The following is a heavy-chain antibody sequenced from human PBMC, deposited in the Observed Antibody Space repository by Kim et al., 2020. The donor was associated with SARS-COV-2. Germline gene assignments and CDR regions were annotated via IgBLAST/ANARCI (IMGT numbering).Heavy chain of an antibody. CDR2: IYSGGGT. Sequence: GGSLRLSCVASGLTVSNNYMVWVRQAPGKGLEWVSLIYSGGGTGYADSVKGRFTISRDGSKNTVYLQMNSLRAEDTAVYYCARDPPSMCCDTWGWGQGTLVTVSS. D-gene: IGHD3-16*01. CDR3: ARDPPSMCCDTWG. CDR1: GLTVSNNY. V-gene: IGHV3-53*01. J-gene: IGHJ4*01.